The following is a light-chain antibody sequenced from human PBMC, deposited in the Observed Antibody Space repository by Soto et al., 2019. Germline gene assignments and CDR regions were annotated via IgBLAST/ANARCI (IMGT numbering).Light chain of an antibody. CDR3: QQYGSSLST. V-gene: IGKV1-39*01. Sequence: DIQVTLPPSALLVTVRGRVPITCWASQSITNYLNWYQHKPWLGPILLTYAPLILYVGVPAQLRGSAPVTGCSFTISSLQPDDCAVYYCQQYGSSLSTVGQGTKVDIK. CDR2: APL. CDR1: QSITNY. J-gene: IGKJ1*01.